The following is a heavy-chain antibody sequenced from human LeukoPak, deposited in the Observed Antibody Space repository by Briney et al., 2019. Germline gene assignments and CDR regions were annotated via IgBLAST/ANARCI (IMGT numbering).Heavy chain of an antibody. CDR1: GGSISSSSYY. CDR2: IYYSGST. J-gene: IGHJ5*02. D-gene: IGHD6-19*01. V-gene: IGHV4-39*01. Sequence: PSETLSLTCTVSGGSISSSSYYWGWIRQPPGKGLEWIGSIYYSGSTYYNPSLKSRVTISVDTSKNQFSLKLSSVTAADTAVYYCARRGIAVAASRFDPGGQGTLVTVSS. CDR3: ARRGIAVAASRFDP.